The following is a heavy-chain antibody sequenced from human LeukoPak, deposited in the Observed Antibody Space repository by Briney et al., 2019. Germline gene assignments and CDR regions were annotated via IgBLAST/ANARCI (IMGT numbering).Heavy chain of an antibody. V-gene: IGHV1-2*02. CDR2: INPNSGGT. CDR3: AREYYGSGSYYYYYYYYMDV. J-gene: IGHJ6*03. D-gene: IGHD3-10*01. Sequence: ASVKVSCKASGYTFTGYYMHWVRQAPGQGLEWMGWINPNSGGTNYAQKFQGRVTMTRDTSISTAYMELSRLRSDDTAVYYCAREYYGSGSYYYYYYYYMDVWGKGTTVTVSS. CDR1: GYTFTGYY.